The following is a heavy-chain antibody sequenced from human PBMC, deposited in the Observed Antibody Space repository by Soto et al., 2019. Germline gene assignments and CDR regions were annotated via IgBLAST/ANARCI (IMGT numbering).Heavy chain of an antibody. D-gene: IGHD3-10*01. CDR3: ARVDICYGSGSYSNLYYGMDV. J-gene: IGHJ6*02. Sequence: ASVKVSCKASGYTFTGYYMHWVRQAPGQGLEWMGWINPNSGGTNYAQKFQGRVTMTRDTSISTAYMELSRLRSDDTAVYYCARVDICYGSGSYSNLYYGMDVWGQGTTVTVSS. CDR2: INPNSGGT. CDR1: GYTFTGYY. V-gene: IGHV1-2*02.